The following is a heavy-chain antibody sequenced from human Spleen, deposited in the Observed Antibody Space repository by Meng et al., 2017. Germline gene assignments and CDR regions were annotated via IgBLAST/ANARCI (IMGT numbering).Heavy chain of an antibody. D-gene: IGHD1-14*01. CDR2: ISYDGSNK. Sequence: QVQLVESGGGVVQPGRPLRLSCAASGFTFSTYSMHWVRQAPGKGLESVAVISYDGSNKYYADSVKGRFTISRDNSKNTLYLQLNSLGPEDTAVYYCARDNPFYWGQGTLVTVSS. CDR1: GFTFSTYS. V-gene: IGHV3-30-3*01. CDR3: ARDNPFY. J-gene: IGHJ4*02.